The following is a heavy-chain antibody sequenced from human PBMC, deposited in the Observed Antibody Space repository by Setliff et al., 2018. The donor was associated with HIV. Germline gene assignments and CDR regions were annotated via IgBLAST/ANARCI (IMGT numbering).Heavy chain of an antibody. V-gene: IGHV3-49*04. Sequence: PGESLKISCTASGFTFGDYAMSWVRQAPGKGLEWVGFIRSKPYGGTTEYAASVKGRFTISRDDSKSIAYLQMNSLKTEDTAVYYCTRDGRHSSSWGYHYYYMDVWGKGTTVTVSS. CDR1: GFTFGDYA. J-gene: IGHJ6*03. D-gene: IGHD6-13*01. CDR2: IRSKPYGGTT. CDR3: TRDGRHSSSWGYHYYYMDV.